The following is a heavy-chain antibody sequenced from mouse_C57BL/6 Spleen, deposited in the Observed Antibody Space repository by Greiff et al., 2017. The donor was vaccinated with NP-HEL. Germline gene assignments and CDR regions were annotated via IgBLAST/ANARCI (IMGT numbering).Heavy chain of an antibody. CDR3: ARYLSFFDY. Sequence: EVQLQESGPVLVKPGASVKMSCKASGYTFTDYYMNWVKQSHGKSLEWIGVINPYNGGTSYNQKFKGKATLTVDKSSSTAYMELNSLTSEDSAVYYCARYLSFFDYWGQGTTLTVSS. CDR2: INPYNGGT. V-gene: IGHV1-19*01. CDR1: GYTFTDYY. J-gene: IGHJ2*01.